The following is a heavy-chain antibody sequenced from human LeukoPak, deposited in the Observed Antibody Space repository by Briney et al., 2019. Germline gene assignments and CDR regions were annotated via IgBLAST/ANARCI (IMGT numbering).Heavy chain of an antibody. Sequence: PSETLSLTCNVSGDSITSGAFYWAWLRQSPGKGLEWIGNVYYSGSTQYNPSLRGRVSISMDKTKNQFSLNLNSVSVTDTAIDYCARRDYAAWFDPWGQGTLVTVSS. J-gene: IGHJ5*02. CDR2: VYYSGST. V-gene: IGHV4-39*01. CDR1: GDSITSGAFY. CDR3: ARRDYAAWFDP. D-gene: IGHD4/OR15-4a*01.